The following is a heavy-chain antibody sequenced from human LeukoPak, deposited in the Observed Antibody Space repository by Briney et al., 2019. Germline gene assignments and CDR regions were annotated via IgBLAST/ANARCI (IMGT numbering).Heavy chain of an antibody. CDR2: INLSGRT. D-gene: IGHD2-8*01. V-gene: IGHV4-34*01. CDR3: ARGNMVLMVYAMDWFDP. CDR1: VGSLIGYY. Sequence: SETLSLTCAVYVGSLIGYYWSWIRPPPGKGLEWIGEINLSGRTNSNQSLKSRVSISVDTTKNKFSLKQSSVTAADTAVYYCARGNMVLMVYAMDWFDPGGVGTLVTVPS. J-gene: IGHJ5*02.